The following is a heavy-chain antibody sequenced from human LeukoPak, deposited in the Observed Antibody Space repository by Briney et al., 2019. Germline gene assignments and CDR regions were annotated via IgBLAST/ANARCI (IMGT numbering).Heavy chain of an antibody. CDR3: ARVVGATSLNWFDP. CDR1: GGSISSYY. D-gene: IGHD1-26*01. J-gene: IGHJ5*02. V-gene: IGHV4-4*07. Sequence: SETLSLTYTVSGGSISSYYWSWIRQPAGKGLEWIGRIYTSGSTNYNPSLKSRVTMSVDTSKDQFSLKLSSVTAADTAVYYCARVVGATSLNWFDPWGQGTLVTVSS. CDR2: IYTSGST.